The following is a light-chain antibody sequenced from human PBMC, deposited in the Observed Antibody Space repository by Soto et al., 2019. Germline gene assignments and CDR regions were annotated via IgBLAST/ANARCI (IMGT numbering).Light chain of an antibody. CDR1: QSVSSSY. CDR2: GAS. CDR3: QQYGSSPWT. Sequence: EIVLRQSPGTLSLSPGERATLSCRASQSVSSSYLAWYQQKPGQAPRLLIYGASSRATGIPDRFSGSGSGTDFTLTISRLEPEDFAVYYCQQYGSSPWTFGQWTKVEIK. J-gene: IGKJ1*01. V-gene: IGKV3-20*01.